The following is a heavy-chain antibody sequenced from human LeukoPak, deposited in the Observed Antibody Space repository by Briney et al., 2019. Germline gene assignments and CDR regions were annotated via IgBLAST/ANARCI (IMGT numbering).Heavy chain of an antibody. V-gene: IGHV1-2*02. CDR1: GGTFSSYA. Sequence: AASVKVSCKASGGTFSSYAISWVRQAPGQGLEWMGWINPNSGGTNYAQKFQGRVTMTRDTSISTAYMELSRLRSDDTAVYYCGRVGFPGDQGMDVGGKGTTVTVPS. J-gene: IGHJ6*04. CDR3: GRVGFPGDQGMDV. D-gene: IGHD3-16*01. CDR2: INPNSGGT.